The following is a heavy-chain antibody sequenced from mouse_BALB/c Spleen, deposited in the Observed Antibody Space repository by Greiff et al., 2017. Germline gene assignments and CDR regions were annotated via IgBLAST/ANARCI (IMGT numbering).Heavy chain of an antibody. Sequence: EVQGVESGGGLVQPGGSLRLSCATSGFTFSDFYMEWVRQPPGKRLEWIAASRNKANVYTTEYSASVKGRFIVSRDTSQSILYLQMNALRAEDTAIYYCARAYYYAMDYWGQGTSVTVSS. CDR3: ARAYYYAMDY. J-gene: IGHJ4*01. CDR2: SRNKANVYTT. D-gene: IGHD2-10*01. V-gene: IGHV7-1*02. CDR1: GFTFSDFY.